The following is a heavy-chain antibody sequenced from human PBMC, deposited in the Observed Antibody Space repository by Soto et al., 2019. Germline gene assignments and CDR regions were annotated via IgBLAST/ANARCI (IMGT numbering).Heavy chain of an antibody. CDR1: GFFLRDVG. D-gene: IGHD1-26*01. J-gene: IGHJ6*02. V-gene: IGHV3-33*01. CDR3: ARSIEAARDGMDV. Sequence: GVSLRLSCVASGFFLRDVGMHWVRQAPGKGLEWVSVIWYDGSSRVIYHADSVKGRFTISRDNAENSLYLQMNSLRDEDTAVYYCARSIEAARDGMDVWGQGTTVTVSS. CDR2: IWYDGSSRVI.